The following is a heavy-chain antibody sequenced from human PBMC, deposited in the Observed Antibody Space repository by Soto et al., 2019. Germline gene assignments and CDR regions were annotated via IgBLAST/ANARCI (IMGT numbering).Heavy chain of an antibody. Sequence: GESLKISCKGSGYSFTSYWISWVRQMPGKGLEWMGRIDPGDSYTNYSPSFQGHVTISADKSISTAYLQWSSLKASDTAMYYCARVVAAAGFYYYYGMDVWGQGTTVTVSS. J-gene: IGHJ6*02. CDR2: IDPGDSYT. CDR1: GYSFTSYW. V-gene: IGHV5-10-1*01. D-gene: IGHD6-13*01. CDR3: ARVVAAAGFYYYYGMDV.